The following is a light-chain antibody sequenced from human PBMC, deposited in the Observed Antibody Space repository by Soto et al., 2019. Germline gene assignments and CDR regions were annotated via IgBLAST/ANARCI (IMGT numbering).Light chain of an antibody. V-gene: IGKV1-39*01. CDR3: QQSYSAPHT. CDR2: ATS. J-gene: IGKJ2*01. Sequence: IQMTQSPSSLSASVGDRVTITCRASQGISSYLNWYQQKPGKAPNLLIYATSSLQSGVPSRFSGSGSGTDFTLTISSLQPEDFATYYCQQSYSAPHTFGQGTKVDIK. CDR1: QGISSY.